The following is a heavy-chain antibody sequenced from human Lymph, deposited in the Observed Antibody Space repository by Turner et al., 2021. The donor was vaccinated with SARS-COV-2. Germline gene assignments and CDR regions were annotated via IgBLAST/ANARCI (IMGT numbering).Heavy chain of an antibody. CDR2: ISSSSSYI. J-gene: IGHJ4*02. Sequence: EVQLMESGGGMVKPGWSLRLPCAASGFTFSSYTMNWVRQAPGKGLECVSSISSSSSYIYYADSVKGRFTIYRDNAKNSLYMQMNSLRAEDTAVYYCARERYDSSGSESYYFDYWGQGTLVTVSS. V-gene: IGHV3-21*01. D-gene: IGHD3-22*01. CDR1: GFTFSSYT. CDR3: ARERYDSSGSESYYFDY.